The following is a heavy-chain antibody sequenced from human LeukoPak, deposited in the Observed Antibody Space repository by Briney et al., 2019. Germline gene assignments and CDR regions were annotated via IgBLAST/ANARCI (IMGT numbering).Heavy chain of an antibody. CDR1: GFTFSSYS. CDR3: ARGGPYSSGHEDY. V-gene: IGHV3-48*04. CDR2: ISSSSSTI. J-gene: IGHJ4*02. D-gene: IGHD6-19*01. Sequence: GGSLRLSCAASGFTFSSYSMNWVRQAPGKGLEWVSYISSSSSTIYYADSVKGRFTISRDNAKNSLYLQMNSLRAEDTAVYYCARGGPYSSGHEDYWGQGTLVTVSS.